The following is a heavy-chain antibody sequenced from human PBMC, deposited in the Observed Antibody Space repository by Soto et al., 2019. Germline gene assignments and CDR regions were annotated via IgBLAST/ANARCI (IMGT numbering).Heavy chain of an antibody. CDR2: IIPIFGTA. V-gene: IGHV1-69*13. CDR3: ARCSVDIVVVPAARREQSKDYYYGMDV. D-gene: IGHD2-2*01. Sequence: ASVKVSCKASGGTFSSYAISWVRQAPGQGLEWMGGIIPIFGTANYAQKFQGRVTITADESTSTAYMELGSLRSEDTAVYYCARCSVDIVVVPAARREQSKDYYYGMDVWGQGTTVTVSS. CDR1: GGTFSSYA. J-gene: IGHJ6*02.